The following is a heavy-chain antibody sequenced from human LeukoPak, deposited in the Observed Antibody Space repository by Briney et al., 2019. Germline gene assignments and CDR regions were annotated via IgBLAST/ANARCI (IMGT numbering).Heavy chain of an antibody. Sequence: SVKVSCKASGGTFSSYAISWVRQAPGQGLEWMGGIIPIFGTANYAQKFQGRVTMTRDTSTSTVYMELSSLRSEDTAVYYCARDWTDSADLAPSDYWGQGTLVTVSS. V-gene: IGHV1-69*05. CDR2: IIPIFGTA. D-gene: IGHD1-26*01. CDR3: ARDWTDSADLAPSDY. CDR1: GGTFSSYA. J-gene: IGHJ4*02.